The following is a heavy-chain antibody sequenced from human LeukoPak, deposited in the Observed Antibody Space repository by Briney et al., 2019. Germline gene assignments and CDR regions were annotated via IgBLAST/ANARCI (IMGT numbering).Heavy chain of an antibody. Sequence: GGSLRLSCAASGVSFDDYAMHWIRHTPGKGRECVSLISGDGGNTYYADSVKGRFTISRDNSKNSLYLQMNSLRTEYTALNYCAKDITLVRGVILHLFDYWGQGTLVTVSP. J-gene: IGHJ4*02. CDR2: ISGDGGNT. V-gene: IGHV3-43*02. D-gene: IGHD3-10*01. CDR3: AKDITLVRGVILHLFDY. CDR1: GVSFDDYA.